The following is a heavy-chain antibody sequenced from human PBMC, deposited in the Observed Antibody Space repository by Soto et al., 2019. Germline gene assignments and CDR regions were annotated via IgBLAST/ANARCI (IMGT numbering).Heavy chain of an antibody. D-gene: IGHD2-2*01. CDR2: ISPSNTTI. Sequence: QLVESGGGLVQPGGSLRLSCAASGFTFSLYPMNWVRQAPGKGLEWLSYISPSNTTIYYADSVKGRFTISRDNAKDSLDLQMNALRDDDTAVYYCARVGRGFCSSARCYTDGFDLWGQGAVVTVST. V-gene: IGHV3-48*02. CDR1: GFTFSLYP. CDR3: ARVGRGFCSSARCYTDGFDL. J-gene: IGHJ3*01.